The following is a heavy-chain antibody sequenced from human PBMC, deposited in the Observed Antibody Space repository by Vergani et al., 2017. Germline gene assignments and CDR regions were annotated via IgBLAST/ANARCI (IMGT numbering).Heavy chain of an antibody. Sequence: QVQLQQWGAGLLKPSETLSLTCTVSGGSISSGSYYWSWIRPPPGKGLEWIGYIYYSGSTNYNPSPKSRVTISVDTSKNQFSLKLSSVTAADTAVYYCARGMYYYDSSGYTFDYWGQGTLVTVSS. J-gene: IGHJ4*02. D-gene: IGHD3-22*01. CDR3: ARGMYYYDSSGYTFDY. V-gene: IGHV4-61*01. CDR1: GGSISSGSYY. CDR2: IYYSGST.